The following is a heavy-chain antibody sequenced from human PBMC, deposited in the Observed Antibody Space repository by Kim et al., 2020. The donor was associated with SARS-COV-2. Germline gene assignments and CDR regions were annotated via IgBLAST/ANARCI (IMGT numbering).Heavy chain of an antibody. D-gene: IGHD3-10*01. V-gene: IGHV1-46*01. CDR1: GYTFTSYY. Sequence: ASVKVSCKASGYTFTSYYMHWVRQAPGQGLEWMGIINPSGGSTSYAQKFQGRVTMTRDTSTSTVYMELSSLRSEDTAVYYCASGVFHGSGSSYPEHYAFDIWGQGTMVTVSS. J-gene: IGHJ3*02. CDR2: INPSGGST. CDR3: ASGVFHGSGSSYPEHYAFDI.